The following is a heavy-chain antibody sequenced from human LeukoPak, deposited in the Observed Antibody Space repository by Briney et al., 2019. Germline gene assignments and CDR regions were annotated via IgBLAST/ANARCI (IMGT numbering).Heavy chain of an antibody. J-gene: IGHJ4*02. CDR3: ARVRKGPRYYYDSSGYIDYFDY. Sequence: PGGSLRLSCAASGFTVSSNYMSWVRQAPGKGLEWVSVIYSGGSTYYADSVKGRFTISRDNSKITLYLLMNSLRAEDTAVYYCARVRKGPRYYYDSSGYIDYFDYWGQGTLVTVSS. CDR1: GFTVSSNY. D-gene: IGHD3-22*01. V-gene: IGHV3-53*01. CDR2: IYSGGST.